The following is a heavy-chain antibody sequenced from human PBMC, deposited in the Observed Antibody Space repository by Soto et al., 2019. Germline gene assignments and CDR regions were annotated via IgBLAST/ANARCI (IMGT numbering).Heavy chain of an antibody. Sequence: QGQLVQCGAEVKKPGSSVKVSCNASGGTYSSYAISWVRQAPGQGLEWMGGIIPIFGTANYAQKFQGRVTITADESTSTAYMELSSLRSEDTAVYYCARVVVANYGMDVWGQGTTVTVSS. J-gene: IGHJ6*02. CDR3: ARVVVANYGMDV. V-gene: IGHV1-69*12. D-gene: IGHD3-22*01. CDR1: GGTYSSYA. CDR2: IIPIFGTA.